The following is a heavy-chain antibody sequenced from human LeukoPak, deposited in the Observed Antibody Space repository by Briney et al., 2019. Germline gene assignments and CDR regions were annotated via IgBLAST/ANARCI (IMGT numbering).Heavy chain of an antibody. J-gene: IGHJ4*02. CDR2: IKQDGSEK. V-gene: IGHV3-7*01. CDR1: GFTFSSYW. D-gene: IGHD3-22*01. Sequence: PGGSLRLSCAASGFTFSSYWMSWVRQAPGKGLEWVANIKQDGSEKYYVDSVKGRFTISRDNAKNSLYLQMNSLRAEDTAVYYCARVETSDSSGYYYGYWGQGTLVTVSS. CDR3: ARVETSDSSGYYYGY.